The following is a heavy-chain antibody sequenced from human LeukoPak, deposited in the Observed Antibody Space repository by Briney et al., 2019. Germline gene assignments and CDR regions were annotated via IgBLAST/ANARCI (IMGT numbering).Heavy chain of an antibody. CDR2: ISGSGGST. D-gene: IGHD2-15*01. V-gene: IGHV3-23*01. CDR3: AKGVGYCSGGSCKEFDY. CDR1: GFTFSGYG. J-gene: IGHJ4*02. Sequence: GALRLSCAASGFTFSGYGMSWVRPAPGKGLKWVSAISGSGGSTYYADSVNGRITISRDNSKNTLYMQMNSLRAEDTAVYYCAKGVGYCSGGSCKEFDYWGQGTLVTVSS.